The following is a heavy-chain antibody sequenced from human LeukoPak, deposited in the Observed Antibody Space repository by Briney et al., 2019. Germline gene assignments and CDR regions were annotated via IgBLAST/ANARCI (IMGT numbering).Heavy chain of an antibody. CDR2: IYTSGST. D-gene: IGHD3-3*01. J-gene: IGHJ4*02. CDR3: ARGRYDFWSGYYLDY. CDR1: GGSISSYY. Sequence: SETLSLTCTVSGGSISSYYWSWIRQPAGKGLEWIGRIYTSGSTNYKPSLKSRVTQSVDTSKNQFSLKLSSVTAADTAVYYCARGRYDFWSGYYLDYWGQGTLVTVS. V-gene: IGHV4-4*07.